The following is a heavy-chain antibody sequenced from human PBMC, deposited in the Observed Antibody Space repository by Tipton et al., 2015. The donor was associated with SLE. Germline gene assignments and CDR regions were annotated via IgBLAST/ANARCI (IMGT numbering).Heavy chain of an antibody. Sequence: QLVQSGAEVKKPGASLTVSCKLSGHTFTGDYVHWVRQAPGQGLEWMAWINHYTGTANYAQKFQGRVTMTRDTSITTAFMELSRVTSYCAAVYDCVTFSRRNSSNWAWGHGALVSFSS. CDR1: GHTFTGDY. V-gene: IGHV1-2*02. CDR3: VTFSRRNSSNWA. D-gene: IGHD7-27*01. J-gene: IGHJ5*01. CDR2: INHYTGTA.